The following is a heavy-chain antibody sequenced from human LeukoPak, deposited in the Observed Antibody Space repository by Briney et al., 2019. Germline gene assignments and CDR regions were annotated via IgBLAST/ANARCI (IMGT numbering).Heavy chain of an antibody. J-gene: IGHJ4*02. CDR1: GGSFSGYY. V-gene: IGHV4-34*12. CDR3: ARDNWGKDY. D-gene: IGHD7-27*01. CDR2: IFYSGST. Sequence: SETLSLTCAVYGGSFSGYYWGWIRQPPGKGLEWIGNIFYSGSTYYSPSLRSRVTISLDTSRNQFSLKLNSMTAADTAVYYCARDNWGKDYWGQGTLVTVSS.